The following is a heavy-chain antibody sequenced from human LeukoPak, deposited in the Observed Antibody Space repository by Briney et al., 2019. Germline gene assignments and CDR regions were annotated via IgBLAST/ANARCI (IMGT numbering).Heavy chain of an antibody. CDR3: AKEMGYYDSSGYSAFDY. Sequence: GGSLRLSCAASGFTFGDYAMHWVRQAPGKGLEWVSGISWNSGSIGYADSVKGRFTISRDNAKNSLYLQMNSLRAEDTALYYCAKEMGYYDSSGYSAFDYWGQGTLVTVSS. J-gene: IGHJ4*02. D-gene: IGHD3-22*01. V-gene: IGHV3-9*01. CDR2: ISWNSGSI. CDR1: GFTFGDYA.